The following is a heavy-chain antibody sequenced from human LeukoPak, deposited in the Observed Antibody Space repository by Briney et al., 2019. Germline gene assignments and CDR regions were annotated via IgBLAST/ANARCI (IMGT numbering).Heavy chain of an antibody. CDR1: GFTFSTYA. J-gene: IGHJ4*02. D-gene: IGHD3-10*01. CDR2: IRGSGGTT. CDR3: ARALRVKFDS. Sequence: GGSLRLSCAASGFTFSTYAMSWVRQAPGKGLDWVSAIRGSGGTTFYADSVKGRFTISTANSKNTLYLEMNSLRAEDTAVYYCARALRVKFDSWGQGTLVTVSS. V-gene: IGHV3-23*01.